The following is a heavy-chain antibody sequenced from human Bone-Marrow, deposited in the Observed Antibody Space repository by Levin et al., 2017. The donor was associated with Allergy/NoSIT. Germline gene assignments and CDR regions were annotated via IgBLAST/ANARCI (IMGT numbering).Heavy chain of an antibody. V-gene: IGHV4-39*01. CDR1: GGSISSSSYY. J-gene: IGHJ5*02. CDR3: ARLRFWELRPNWFDP. D-gene: IGHD3-3*01. Sequence: TSETLSLTCTVSGGSISSSSYYWGWIRQPPGKGLEWIGSIYYSGSTYYNPSLKSRVTISVDTSKNQFSLKLSSVTAADTAVYYCARLRFWELRPNWFDPWGQGTLVTVSS. CDR2: IYYSGST.